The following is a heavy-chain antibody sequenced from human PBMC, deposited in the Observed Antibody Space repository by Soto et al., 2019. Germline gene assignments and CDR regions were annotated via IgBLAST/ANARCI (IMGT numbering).Heavy chain of an antibody. J-gene: IGHJ6*02. CDR2: IYYSGST. D-gene: IGHD6-13*01. Sequence: PTETLSLTCTVSGGSIGSGGYYWSWIRQRPGKGLEWIGYIYYSGSTYYNPSLKSRVTISVDTSKNQFSLKLSSVTAADTAVYYCARIWLRRQQGAMHVWGQATTVTVS. V-gene: IGHV4-31*03. CDR1: GGSIGSGGYY. CDR3: ARIWLRRQQGAMHV.